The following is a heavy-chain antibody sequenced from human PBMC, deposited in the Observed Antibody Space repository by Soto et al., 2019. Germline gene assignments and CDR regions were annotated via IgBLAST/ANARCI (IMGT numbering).Heavy chain of an antibody. CDR3: ARRYCTDGVCPFDH. J-gene: IGHJ4*02. V-gene: IGHV3-21*02. CDR2: ISRSGSSI. Sequence: EVQLVESGGGLVKPGESLRLSCAASGSTLSSYSMSWVRLAPGKGLEWVSSISRSGSSIFYADSVKGRFSISRDNAKNSRYLQMNSLRAEDTAVYYGARRYCTDGVCPFDHWGQGTQVTVSP. D-gene: IGHD2-8*01. CDR1: GSTLSSYS.